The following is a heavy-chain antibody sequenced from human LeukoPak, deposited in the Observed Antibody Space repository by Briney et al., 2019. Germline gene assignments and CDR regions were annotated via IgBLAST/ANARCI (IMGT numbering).Heavy chain of an antibody. CDR1: GYTLTDYN. J-gene: IGHJ4*02. V-gene: IGHV1-2*06. Sequence: GASIKVSCKASGYTLTDYNIHWVRQAPGQDLEWMGLIIPRSGGTSYDQKFQGRVTMTRDTSIGTFYMELSSLRSDDTAVYYCSTEDKYCTSPDCGVYWGQGTLVTVSS. D-gene: IGHD2-8*01. CDR2: IIPRSGGT. CDR3: STEDKYCTSPDCGVY.